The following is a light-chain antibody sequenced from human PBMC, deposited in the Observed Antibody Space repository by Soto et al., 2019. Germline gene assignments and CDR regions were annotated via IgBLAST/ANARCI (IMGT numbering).Light chain of an antibody. CDR1: QSVSSSY. J-gene: IGKJ5*01. Sequence: EIVLTQSPGTLSLSPGERATLSCRASQSVSSSYLAWYQQKPGQAPRLLIYGASSRATGIPDRFSGSGSGTDFTLTISRPEPEDFAVYYCQQYGSSLRITFGQGIRLEIK. CDR3: QQYGSSLRIT. CDR2: GAS. V-gene: IGKV3-20*01.